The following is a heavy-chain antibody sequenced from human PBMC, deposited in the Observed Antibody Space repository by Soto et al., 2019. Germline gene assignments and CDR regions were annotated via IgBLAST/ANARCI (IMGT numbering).Heavy chain of an antibody. D-gene: IGHD1-1*01. Sequence: QVHLVQSGAEVKKPGASVKVSCKGSGYTFTSYGITWVRQAPGQGLEWMGWISAHNGNTDYAQKLQGRVTVTRHTSTSTAYMALRSVRSDDTAVYYCARGRYGDYWGQGALVTVSS. CDR1: GYTFTSYG. CDR2: ISAHNGNT. J-gene: IGHJ4*02. CDR3: ARGRYGDY. V-gene: IGHV1-18*01.